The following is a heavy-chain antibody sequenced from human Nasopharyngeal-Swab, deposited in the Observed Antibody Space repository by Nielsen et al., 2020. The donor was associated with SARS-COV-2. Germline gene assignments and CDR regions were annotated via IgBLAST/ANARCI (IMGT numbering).Heavy chain of an antibody. D-gene: IGHD4/OR15-4a*01. CDR1: GFTFSSYW. V-gene: IGHV3-74*01. CDR3: VREGASYWYFDL. Sequence: GESLKISCAASGFTFSSYWMHWVRQAPGKGLEYISRISSDGSTTTYADSVKGRFTVSRDNAKNTLFLQMNGLSVEDTAVYSCVREGASYWYFDLWGRGTLVAVSS. J-gene: IGHJ2*01. CDR2: ISSDGSTT.